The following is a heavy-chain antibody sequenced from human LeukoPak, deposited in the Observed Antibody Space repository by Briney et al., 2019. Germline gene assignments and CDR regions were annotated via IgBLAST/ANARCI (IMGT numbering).Heavy chain of an antibody. D-gene: IGHD3-22*01. V-gene: IGHV4-59*01. CDR1: GGSISGYH. CDR3: ARTSDYDTIGYYLDY. CDR2: INYSGNT. J-gene: IGHJ4*02. Sequence: SETLPLTCTVSGGSISGYHWSWIRQSPGKGLEWIGYINYSGNTRYKPSLRSRVTISVDTSKNQFSLNVNSVIAADTAVYYCARTSDYDTIGYYLDYWGQGVLATVSS.